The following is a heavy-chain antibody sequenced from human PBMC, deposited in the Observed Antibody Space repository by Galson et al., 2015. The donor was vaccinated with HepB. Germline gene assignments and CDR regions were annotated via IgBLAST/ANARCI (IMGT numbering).Heavy chain of an antibody. J-gene: IGHJ3*02. V-gene: IGHV1-69*04. CDR1: GCTFSRYA. CDR3: ARGSYYKALDAFDI. Sequence: SVKVSCKASGCTFSRYAISWVRQAPGQGLEWMGRIIPILGIANYAQKFQGRVTITADKSTSTAYMELSSLRSEDTAVYYCARGSYYKALDAFDIWGQGTMVTVSS. D-gene: IGHD3-10*01. CDR2: IIPILGIA.